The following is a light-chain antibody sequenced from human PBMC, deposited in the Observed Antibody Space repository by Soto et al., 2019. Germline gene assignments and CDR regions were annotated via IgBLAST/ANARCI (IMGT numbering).Light chain of an antibody. J-gene: IGLJ1*01. CDR1: SSDVGSYNL. V-gene: IGLV2-23*02. CDR2: EVS. CDR3: CSYAGSSTPYV. Sequence: QSVLTQPASVSGSPGQSITISCTGTSSDVGSYNLVSWYQQHPGNAPKLMIYEVSKRPSGVSNRFSGSKSGNTASLTISGLQAEDEADYYCCSYAGSSTPYVFGTGTKLTVL.